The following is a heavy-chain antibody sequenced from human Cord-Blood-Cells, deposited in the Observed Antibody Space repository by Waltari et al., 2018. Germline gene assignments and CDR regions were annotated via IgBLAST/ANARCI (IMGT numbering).Heavy chain of an antibody. V-gene: IGHV4-38-2*01. CDR2: IYHSGST. CDR3: ASASGYDPFDY. CDR1: GYSISSGYY. Sequence: QVQLQESGPGLVKPSETLSLTCAVSGYSISSGYYWGWIRQPPGQGLEWIGSIYHSGSTYYNPSLKSRVTISVDTSKNQFSLKLSSVTAADTAVYYCASASGYDPFDYWGQGTLVTVSS. D-gene: IGHD5-12*01. J-gene: IGHJ4*02.